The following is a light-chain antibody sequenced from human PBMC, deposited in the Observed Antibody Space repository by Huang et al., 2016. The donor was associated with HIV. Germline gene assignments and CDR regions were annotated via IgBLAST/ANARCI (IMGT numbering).Light chain of an antibody. V-gene: IGKV3-15*01. CDR2: DAS. CDR1: QSIGSK. CDR3: QQYDKWPLT. J-gene: IGKJ4*01. Sequence: ETVMTQSPGTLSVSPGERVTLSCRASQSIGSKLAWYQQKPGQIPRLLIYDASARATSIPTRVTGSGCGTEFTLTISSLQSEDFAVYYCQQYDKWPLTFGGGTKVEIK.